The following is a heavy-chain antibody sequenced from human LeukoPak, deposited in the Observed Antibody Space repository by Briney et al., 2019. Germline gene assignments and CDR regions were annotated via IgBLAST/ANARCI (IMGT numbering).Heavy chain of an antibody. J-gene: IGHJ3*01. D-gene: IGHD2-2*01. CDR3: ARDSDFVIIPDAITEWAFDL. Sequence: GASVKVSCKASGYTFTGYSIHWVRQAPGQGLEWMGWINPHSGDANYELTFQGRVTMTSDTSMSTAYMELNSLRSDDTAVYYCARDSDFVIIPDAITEWAFDLWGQGTMVTVSS. CDR2: INPHSGDA. CDR1: GYTFTGYS. V-gene: IGHV1-2*02.